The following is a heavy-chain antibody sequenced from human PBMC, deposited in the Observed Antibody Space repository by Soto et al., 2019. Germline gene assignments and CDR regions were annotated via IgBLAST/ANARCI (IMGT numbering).Heavy chain of an antibody. J-gene: IGHJ3*02. CDR2: IIPIFGTA. V-gene: IGHV1-69*01. CDR3: ARDGGLYDILTDDAFDI. Sequence: QVQLVQSGAEVKKPGSSVKVSCKASGGTFSSYAISWVRQAPGQGLEWMGGIIPIFGTANYAQKFQGRVTITADESTSTAYMELGSLRSEDTAVYYCARDGGLYDILTDDAFDIWGQGRMVTVSS. CDR1: GGTFSSYA. D-gene: IGHD3-9*01.